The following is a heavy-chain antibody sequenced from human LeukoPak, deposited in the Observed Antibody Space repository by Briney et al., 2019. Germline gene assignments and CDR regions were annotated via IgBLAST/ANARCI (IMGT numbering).Heavy chain of an antibody. V-gene: IGHV3-23*01. Sequence: GGSLRLSCAASGFTFSSYAMSWVRQAPGKGLEWVSAISGSGGSTYYADSVKGWFTISRDNSKNTLYLQMNSLRAEDTAVYYCAKDRGNGNYGPNWFDPWGRGTLVTVSS. CDR2: ISGSGGST. D-gene: IGHD1-7*01. CDR1: GFTFSSYA. CDR3: AKDRGNGNYGPNWFDP. J-gene: IGHJ5*02.